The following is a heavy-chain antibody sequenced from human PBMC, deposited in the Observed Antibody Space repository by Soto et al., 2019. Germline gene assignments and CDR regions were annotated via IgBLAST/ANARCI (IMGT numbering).Heavy chain of an antibody. Sequence: ASVKVSCKVSGYTLTELSMHWVRQAPGKGLEWMGGFDPEDGETIYAQKFQGRVTMTEDTSTDTAYMELSSLRSEDTAVYYCATAPMKTKLASPVTAYYHYYMAVWGKGTTVTVSS. J-gene: IGHJ6*03. V-gene: IGHV1-24*01. CDR3: ATAPMKTKLASPVTAYYHYYMAV. CDR1: GYTLTELS. D-gene: IGHD2-21*02. CDR2: FDPEDGET.